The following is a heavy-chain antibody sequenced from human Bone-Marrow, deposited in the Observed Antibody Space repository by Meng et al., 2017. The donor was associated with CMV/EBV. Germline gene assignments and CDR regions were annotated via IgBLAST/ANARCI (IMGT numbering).Heavy chain of an antibody. V-gene: IGHV3-21*01. CDR3: AKGHPYYYYGMDV. Sequence: GESLKISCAASGFTFSSYSMNWVRQAPGKGLEWVSSISSSSSYIYYADSVKGRFTISRDNSKNTLYLQMNSLRAEDTAVYYCAKGHPYYYYGMDVWGQGTTVTVSS. J-gene: IGHJ6*02. CDR2: ISSSSSYI. CDR1: GFTFSSYS.